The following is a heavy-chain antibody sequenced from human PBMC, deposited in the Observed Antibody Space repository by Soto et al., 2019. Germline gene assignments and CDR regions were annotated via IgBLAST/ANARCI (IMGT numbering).Heavy chain of an antibody. Sequence: QITLKESGPTLVKPTQTLTLTCTFSGFSLSTSGMGVAWIRQPPEKALEWLAVIYWTDDKRYSPSLKSRLTITKDTSKNQVVLTMTDMDPVDTATYYCAHRISSYYGSENTYYYGMDVWGQGTTVTVSS. V-gene: IGHV2-5*01. J-gene: IGHJ6*02. D-gene: IGHD3-10*01. CDR2: IYWTDDK. CDR3: AHRISSYYGSENTYYYGMDV. CDR1: GFSLSTSGMG.